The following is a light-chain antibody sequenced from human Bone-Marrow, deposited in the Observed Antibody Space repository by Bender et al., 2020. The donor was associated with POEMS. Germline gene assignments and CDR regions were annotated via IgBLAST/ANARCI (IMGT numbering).Light chain of an antibody. CDR3: ASYARSNTLL. V-gene: IGLV2-8*01. CDR1: SSDVGGYNY. J-gene: IGLJ2*01. CDR2: DVT. Sequence: QSALTQPPSASGSPGQSVTISCTGTSSDVGGYNYVSWYQQHPGKVPRLMIYDVTKRPSGVPDRFSGSKSGNTASLTVSGLQAEDEADYYCASYARSNTLLFGGGTRLTVL.